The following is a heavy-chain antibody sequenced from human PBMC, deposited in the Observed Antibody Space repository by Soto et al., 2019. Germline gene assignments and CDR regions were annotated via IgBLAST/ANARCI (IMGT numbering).Heavy chain of an antibody. Sequence: SETLSLTCAVYGGSFSGYYWSWIRQPPGKGMEWIGEINHSGSTNYNPSLKSRVTISVDTSKNQFSLKLSSVTAADTAVYYFARGRHILTGYYRRGNYYYGMDVWGQGTTVT. CDR2: INHSGST. D-gene: IGHD3-9*01. CDR3: ARGRHILTGYYRRGNYYYGMDV. J-gene: IGHJ6*02. CDR1: GGSFSGYY. V-gene: IGHV4-34*01.